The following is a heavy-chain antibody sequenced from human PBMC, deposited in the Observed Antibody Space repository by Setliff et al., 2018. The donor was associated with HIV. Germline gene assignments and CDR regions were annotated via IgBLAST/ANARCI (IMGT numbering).Heavy chain of an antibody. CDR1: GGSISSGSYY. CDR3: ARDPYPERGAFDI. J-gene: IGHJ3*02. Sequence: SETLSLTCTVSGGSISSGSYYWSWIRQPAGKGLEWIGRIYTSGSTNYNPSLKSRVTISVDTSKNQFSLKLSSVTAADTAVYYCARDPYPERGAFDIWGQGTTVTVSS. CDR2: IYTSGST. D-gene: IGHD1-1*01. V-gene: IGHV4-61*02.